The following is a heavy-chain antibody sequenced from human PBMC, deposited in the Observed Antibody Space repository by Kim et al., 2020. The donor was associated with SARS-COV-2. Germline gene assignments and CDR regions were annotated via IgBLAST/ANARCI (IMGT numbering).Heavy chain of an antibody. CDR3: AKDGDRIVGAGFWFDP. V-gene: IGHV3-23*01. Sequence: AVKSRFTISRENSKNTLYLEMNSLRGEDTAVYYCAKDGDRIVGAGFWFDPWGQGTLVTVSS. D-gene: IGHD1-26*01. J-gene: IGHJ5*02.